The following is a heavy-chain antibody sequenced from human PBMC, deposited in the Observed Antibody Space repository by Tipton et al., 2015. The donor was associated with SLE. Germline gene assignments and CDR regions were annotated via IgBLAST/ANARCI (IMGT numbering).Heavy chain of an antibody. D-gene: IGHD3-3*01. CDR1: GGSFSGYY. Sequence: TLSLTCAVYGGSFSGYYWTWIRQPPGKGLEWIGEINHSGSTNYNPSLQSRVTISVDTSKNQFSLKLGSVTAADTAVYYCARGQDFWSGYYYYYMDVWGKGTTVTVSS. CDR2: INHSGST. J-gene: IGHJ6*03. V-gene: IGHV4-34*01. CDR3: ARGQDFWSGYYYYYMDV.